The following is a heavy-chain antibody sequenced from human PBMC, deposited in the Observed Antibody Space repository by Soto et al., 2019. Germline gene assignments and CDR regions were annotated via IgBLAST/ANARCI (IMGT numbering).Heavy chain of an antibody. D-gene: IGHD1-26*01. V-gene: IGHV3-23*01. CDR1: RFTFSDFA. Sequence: DVQLLESGGGLVQPGGSLTLSYAASRFTFSDFAMSWVRQAPGKGLEWVSSLGGGETDTYYADSVKGRFTISRDNSKNTLYLQMDSLRDEDTAIYYCAKDAVSYNGKWDWFDSWGQGTLVTVSS. CDR2: LGGGETDT. CDR3: AKDAVSYNGKWDWFDS. J-gene: IGHJ5*01.